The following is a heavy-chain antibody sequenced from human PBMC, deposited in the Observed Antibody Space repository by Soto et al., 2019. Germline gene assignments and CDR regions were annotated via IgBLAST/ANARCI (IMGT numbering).Heavy chain of an antibody. CDR2: INPSGGST. Sequence: QVQLVQSGAEVKKPGALVKVSCKASGYTFSTYYMHWVRQAPGQGYEWMGIINPSGGSTTYAQNFQGRVTMTRDTSTTTVYMELSSLKSEDTAVYYCARYDYNGYYFDYWGQGTLVTVSS. CDR3: ARYDYNGYYFDY. V-gene: IGHV1-46*01. D-gene: IGHD4-4*01. J-gene: IGHJ4*02. CDR1: GYTFSTYY.